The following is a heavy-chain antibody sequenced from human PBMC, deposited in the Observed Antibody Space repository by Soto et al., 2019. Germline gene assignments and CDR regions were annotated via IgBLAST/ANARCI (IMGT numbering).Heavy chain of an antibody. Sequence: PGGALRLSCAYFWFAFGCFSKNLVRQAPGQGLEWVSYITSKSTTVKYADSVKGRFTVSRDNAKNSLYLQLNSLRDEDTAVYYCAREMGACTDSSCYPGPYDSWGQGTLVTVSS. J-gene: IGHJ5*02. CDR2: ITSKSTTV. D-gene: IGHD2-2*01. CDR1: WFAFGCFS. V-gene: IGHV3-48*02. CDR3: AREMGACTDSSCYPGPYDS.